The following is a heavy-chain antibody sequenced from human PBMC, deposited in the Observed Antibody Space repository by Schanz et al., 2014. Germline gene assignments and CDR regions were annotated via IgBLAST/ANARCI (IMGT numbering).Heavy chain of an antibody. CDR1: GFNFNNYD. CDR2: ISVYNHNK. Sequence: QVQLVQSGAEVKKPGASVKVSCTASGFNFNNYDINWVRQATGQGLEWMGGISVYNHNKEYDQKFQGRVTMTTDTSTRTVYMELRSLRSDDTAVYYCARSAGRDFWSGYYTRFDYWGRGTLVTVSA. J-gene: IGHJ4*02. D-gene: IGHD3-3*01. CDR3: ARSAGRDFWSGYYTRFDY. V-gene: IGHV1-18*04.